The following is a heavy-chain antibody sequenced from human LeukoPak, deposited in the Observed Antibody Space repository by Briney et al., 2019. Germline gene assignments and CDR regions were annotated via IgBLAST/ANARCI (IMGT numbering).Heavy chain of an antibody. CDR2: IYYSGST. CDR3: ARHGKGSGSYFSYYGMDV. Sequence: SETLSLTCTVSGGSIRSYYWSWIRQPPEKGLEWIGYIYYSGSTNYNPSLKSRVTISVDMSKNQLSLKLNSVTAADTAVYYCARHGKGSGSYFSYYGMDVWGQGTTVTVSS. CDR1: GGSIRSYY. J-gene: IGHJ6*02. V-gene: IGHV4-59*08. D-gene: IGHD3-10*01.